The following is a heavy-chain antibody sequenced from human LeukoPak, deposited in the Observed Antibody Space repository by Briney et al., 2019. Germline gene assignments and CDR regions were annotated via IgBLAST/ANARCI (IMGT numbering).Heavy chain of an antibody. V-gene: IGHV3-30-3*01. D-gene: IGHD6-13*01. Sequence: GGSLRLSCAASGFTFSSYAMHWVRQAPGKGLEWVAVISYDGSNKYYADSVKGRFTISRDNSKNTLYLQMNSLRAEDTAVYYCARDFKAAAGPFDYWGQGTLVTVSS. J-gene: IGHJ4*02. CDR3: ARDFKAAAGPFDY. CDR1: GFTFSSYA. CDR2: ISYDGSNK.